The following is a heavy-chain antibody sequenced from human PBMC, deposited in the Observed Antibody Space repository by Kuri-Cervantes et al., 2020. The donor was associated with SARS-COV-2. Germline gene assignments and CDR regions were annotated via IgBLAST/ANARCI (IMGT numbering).Heavy chain of an antibody. CDR1: GFIFSDYY. D-gene: IGHD2-15*01. J-gene: IGHJ4*02. Sequence: GESLKISCTASGFIFSDYYMTWIRQAPGKGLEWVALISYDGSNKFYADSVKGRFTISRDNSKNTLYLQMNSLRAEDTAVYYCAKDQHGIVVVVAAIDYWGQGTLVTVSS. V-gene: IGHV3-30*18. CDR3: AKDQHGIVVVVAAIDY. CDR2: ISYDGSNK.